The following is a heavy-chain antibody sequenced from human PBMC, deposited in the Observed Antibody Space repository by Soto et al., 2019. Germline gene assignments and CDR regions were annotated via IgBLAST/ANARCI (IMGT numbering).Heavy chain of an antibody. J-gene: IGHJ5*02. CDR2: IYYSGST. CDR1: GGSISSGGYY. D-gene: IGHD3-3*01. CDR3: ARAYYDFWSGSDHNWFDP. Sequence: SETLSLTCTVSGGSISSGGYYWSWIRQHPGKGLEWIGYIYYSGSTYYNPSLKSRVTISVDTSKNQFSLKLSSVTAADTAVYYCARAYYDFWSGSDHNWFDPWGQGTLVTVSS. V-gene: IGHV4-31*03.